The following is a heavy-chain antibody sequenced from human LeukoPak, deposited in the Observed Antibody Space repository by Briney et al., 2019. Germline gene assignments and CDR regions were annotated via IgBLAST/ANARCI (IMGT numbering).Heavy chain of an antibody. CDR3: AADREPPAFLWFGESHVLGMDV. CDR1: GFTFTSSA. Sequence: GASVKVSCKASGFTFTSSAMQWVRQARGQRLEWIGWIVVGSGNTNYAQKFQERVTITRDMSTSTAYMELSSLRSEDTAVYYCAADREPPAFLWFGESHVLGMDVWGQGTTVTVSS. J-gene: IGHJ6*02. D-gene: IGHD3-10*01. V-gene: IGHV1-58*02. CDR2: IVVGSGNT.